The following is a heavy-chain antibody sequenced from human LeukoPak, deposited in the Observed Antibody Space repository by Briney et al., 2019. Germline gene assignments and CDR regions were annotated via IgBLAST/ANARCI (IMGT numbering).Heavy chain of an antibody. CDR2: ISGNGGSI. CDR1: GFTFSSNG. V-gene: IGHV3-23*01. J-gene: IGHJ5*01. CDR3: AKDRHAPGRYCSSTSCFPFDS. D-gene: IGHD2-2*01. Sequence: GGTLRLSCAASGFTFSSNGMSWVRQAPGKGLEWVSSISGNGGSIYYADSVKGRFTISRDNTKNTLYLQMNSLRAEDTAVYYCAKDRHAPGRYCSSTSCFPFDSWGQGTLVTVSS.